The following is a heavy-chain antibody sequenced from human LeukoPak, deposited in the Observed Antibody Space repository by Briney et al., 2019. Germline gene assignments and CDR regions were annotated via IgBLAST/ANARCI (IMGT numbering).Heavy chain of an antibody. CDR1: GFTFSNAW. V-gene: IGHV3-15*01. CDR3: TTLRAAANNDY. J-gene: IGHJ4*02. D-gene: IGHD6-13*01. Sequence: PGGSLRLSCAASGFTFSNAWMTWVRQAPGKGLEWVGRIKSKTDGGTTEYAAPVEGTFTISRGNSKNTLYLQMNTLRTKDTAVYYCTTLRAAANNDYWGQGTLVTVSS. CDR2: IKSKTDGGTT.